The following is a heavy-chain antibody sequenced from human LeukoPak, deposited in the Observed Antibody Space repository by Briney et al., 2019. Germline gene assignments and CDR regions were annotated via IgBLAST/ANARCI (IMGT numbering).Heavy chain of an antibody. CDR3: AKDRSPSLDTAMAYFDY. Sequence: GGSLRLSCAASGFTFSSYAMHWVRQAPGKGLEWVSGISWNSGSIGYADSVKGRFTISRDNAKNSLYLQMNSLRAEDMALYYCAKDRSPSLDTAMAYFDYWGQGTLVTVSS. CDR1: GFTFSSYA. V-gene: IGHV3-9*03. D-gene: IGHD5-18*01. J-gene: IGHJ4*02. CDR2: ISWNSGSI.